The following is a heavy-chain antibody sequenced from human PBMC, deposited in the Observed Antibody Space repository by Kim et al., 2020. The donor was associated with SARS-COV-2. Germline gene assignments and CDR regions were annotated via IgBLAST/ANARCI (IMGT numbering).Heavy chain of an antibody. V-gene: IGHV3-30*18. Sequence: GGSLRLSCAASGLIFSNYGMHWVRQAPGKGLEWVAGISYGGKSQYYGDSVEGRFTISRDNSKNTLYLQMNSLRVEDTAVYYCAKGPIPVVPGGKMGLDAWGQGTLVTFSS. CDR2: ISYGGKSQ. D-gene: IGHD2-2*01. J-gene: IGHJ5*02. CDR3: AKGPIPVVPGGKMGLDA. CDR1: GLIFSNYG.